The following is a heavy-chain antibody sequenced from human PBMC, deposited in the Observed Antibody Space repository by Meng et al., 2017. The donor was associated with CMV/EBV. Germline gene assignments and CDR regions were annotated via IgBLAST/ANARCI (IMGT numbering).Heavy chain of an antibody. CDR3: ASTRASVVPAATSSYYYYYGMDV. V-gene: IGHV3-21*04. J-gene: IGHJ6*02. CDR2: ISSSSSYI. Sequence: GESLKISCAASGFTFSSYSMNWVRQAPGKGLEWVSSISSSSSYIYYADSVKGRFTISRDNAKNSLYLQMSSLRSEDTAVYYCASTRASVVPAATSSYYYYYGMDVWGQGTTVTVSS. D-gene: IGHD2-2*01. CDR1: GFTFSSYS.